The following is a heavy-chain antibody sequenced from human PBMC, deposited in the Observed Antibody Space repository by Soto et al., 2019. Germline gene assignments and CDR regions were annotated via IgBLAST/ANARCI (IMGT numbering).Heavy chain of an antibody. J-gene: IGHJ4*02. D-gene: IGHD6-6*01. CDR3: ARVLGYSSSYFDY. V-gene: IGHV4-38-2*01. CDR1: GYSISSGYY. CDR2: IYHSGST. Sequence: LETLSLTCAVSGYSISSGYYWGWIRQPPGKGLEWIGSIYHSGSTYYNPSLKSRVTISVDTSKNQFSLKLSSVTAADTAVYYCARVLGYSSSYFDYWGQGTLVTVSS.